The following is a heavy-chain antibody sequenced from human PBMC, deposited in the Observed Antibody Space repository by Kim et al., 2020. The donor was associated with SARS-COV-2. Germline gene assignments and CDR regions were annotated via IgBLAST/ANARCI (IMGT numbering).Heavy chain of an antibody. Sequence: SETLSLTCTVSGGSISSGGYYWSWIRQHPGKGLEWIGYIYYSGSTYYNPSLKSRVTISVDTSKNQFSLKLSSVTAADTAVYYCAREGFTMVRGAYYYGIDVWGQGTTVTVSS. CDR2: IYYSGST. V-gene: IGHV4-31*03. CDR3: AREGFTMVRGAYYYGIDV. CDR1: GGSISSGGYY. J-gene: IGHJ6*02. D-gene: IGHD3-10*01.